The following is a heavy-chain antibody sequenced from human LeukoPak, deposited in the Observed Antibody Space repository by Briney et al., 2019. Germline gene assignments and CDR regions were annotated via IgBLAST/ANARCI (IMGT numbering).Heavy chain of an antibody. J-gene: IGHJ4*02. Sequence: PSETLSLTCTVSGGSISSGDYYWSWIRQPPGKGLEWIGYIYYSGSTNYNPSLKSRVTISVDTSKNQFSLKLSSVTAADTAVYYCARGGKARRPSDYWGQGTLVTVSS. CDR1: GGSISSGDYY. CDR3: ARGGKARRPSDY. CDR2: IYYSGST. V-gene: IGHV4-61*08. D-gene: IGHD4-23*01.